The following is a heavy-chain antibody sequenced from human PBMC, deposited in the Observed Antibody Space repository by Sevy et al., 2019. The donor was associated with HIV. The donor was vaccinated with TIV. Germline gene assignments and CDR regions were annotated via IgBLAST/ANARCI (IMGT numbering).Heavy chain of an antibody. J-gene: IGHJ5*02. Sequence: SDTLSLTCSVSYDSMGTYYWMWLRQPAGKGLEWIGRISSSGATNYSPSLKSRVTMSMDTSRNQFSLRMTSVTGADTAVYYCAKETGIIDCSDGVSCVPGEWIDPWGQGALVTVSS. CDR2: ISSSGAT. D-gene: IGHD2-15*01. V-gene: IGHV4-4*07. CDR1: YDSMGTYY. CDR3: AKETGIIDCSDGVSCVPGEWIDP.